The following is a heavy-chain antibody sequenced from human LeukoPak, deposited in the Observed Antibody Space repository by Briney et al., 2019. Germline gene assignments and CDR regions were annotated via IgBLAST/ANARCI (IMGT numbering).Heavy chain of an antibody. V-gene: IGHV3-23*01. CDR2: ISSSGGTT. J-gene: IGHJ4*02. D-gene: IGHD6-19*01. CDR1: GSTVSSYA. Sequence: GGSLRLSCAASGSTVSSYAINWVRQDAGKWLEWVSVISSSGGTTYYSDSVKGRFIISRDNSKNTLYLQMNSLRAEDTAVYYCAKAGIAVPATPEYCGQGTQVTVSS. CDR3: AKAGIAVPATPEY.